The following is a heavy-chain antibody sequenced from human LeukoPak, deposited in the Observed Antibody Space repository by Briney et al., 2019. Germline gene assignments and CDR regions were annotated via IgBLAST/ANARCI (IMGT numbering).Heavy chain of an antibody. CDR3: ARDLSGYPFDY. D-gene: IGHD5-18*01. CDR1: GFSLSTGGVR. J-gene: IGHJ4*02. Sequence: SGPTLVNPTQTLTLTCTFSGFSLSTGGVRVSWIRQPPGKALEWLARIDWDDDKFYNTSLKTRLIISKDTSKNQVVLTMTNMDPVDTATYYCARDLSGYPFDYWGQGTLVTVSS. CDR2: IDWDDDK. V-gene: IGHV2-70*04.